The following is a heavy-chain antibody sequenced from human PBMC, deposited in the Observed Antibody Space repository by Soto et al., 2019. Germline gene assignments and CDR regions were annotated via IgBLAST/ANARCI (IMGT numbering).Heavy chain of an antibody. CDR1: GISVSTSDYY. D-gene: IGHD2-15*01. J-gene: IGHJ4*02. CDR3: AGFVVPASRNSDFDY. Sequence: TCTVSGISVSTSDYYWSWVRQPPGKGLDWIGNIYYSGSTFYNPSLRSRVTLSVDTSKNQFSLRLNSVTVADTAVYFCAGFVVPASRNSDFDYWGQGTLVTVSS. V-gene: IGHV4-39*01. CDR2: IYYSGST.